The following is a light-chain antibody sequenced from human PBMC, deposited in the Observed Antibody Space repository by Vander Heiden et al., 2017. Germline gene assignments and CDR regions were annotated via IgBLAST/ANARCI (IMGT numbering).Light chain of an antibody. CDR3: QQYDSSYT. V-gene: IGKV4-1*01. CDR1: QSVLYSSNNKNY. J-gene: IGKJ2*01. CDR2: WAS. Sequence: DIAMTQSPDSLAVSLGARATINCKSSQSVLYSSNNKNYLAWYQQKPGQPPKLLIYWASTRESGVPDRFSGSGSGTDFTLTISSLQAEDVAVYYCQQYDSSYTFGQGTKLEIK.